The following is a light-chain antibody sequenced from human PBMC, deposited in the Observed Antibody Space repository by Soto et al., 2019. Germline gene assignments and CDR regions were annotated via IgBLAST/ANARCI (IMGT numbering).Light chain of an antibody. V-gene: IGKV3-11*01. CDR1: QSIRRY. Sequence: ESMLTQSPATLSLSPGERATLSCRASQSIRRYLAWYQQKPGQAPRLLIYDASNRVTGVPARFSGSGSGTDFTLTIRSLEPEDFAVYYRQQRGGWPPVFTFGPGTKAHIQ. CDR3: QQRGGWPPVFT. CDR2: DAS. J-gene: IGKJ3*01.